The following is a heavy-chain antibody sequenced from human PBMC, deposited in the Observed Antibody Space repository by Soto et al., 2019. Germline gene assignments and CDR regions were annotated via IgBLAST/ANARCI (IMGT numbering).Heavy chain of an antibody. CDR2: IYDSGTT. J-gene: IGHJ4*02. V-gene: IGHV4-4*02. CDR3: ARLKTYDILNKSDY. D-gene: IGHD3-9*01. CDR1: GGSIGSSNW. Sequence: QVQLQESGPGLVKPSGTLSLTCAVSGGSIGSSNWWSWVRQPPGKGLEWIGEIYDSGTTNYNPSLKSRVNISLDKSKNQFSLKLSSVTAADTAVYYCARLKTYDILNKSDYWGQGSLVTVSS.